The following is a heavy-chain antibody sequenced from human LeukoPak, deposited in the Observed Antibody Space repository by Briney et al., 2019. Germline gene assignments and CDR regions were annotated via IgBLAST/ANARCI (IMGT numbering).Heavy chain of an antibody. CDR3: AREGSPYCSGDSCYGDAFDV. Sequence: ASVKVSCKASGYTFTNYGISWVRQAPGQGLEWMGWINAYNGNTNYGKKLQGRVTMTTDTSTNTVYMLLRSLSSDDTALYYCAREGSPYCSGDSCYGDAFDVWGQGTMVTVSS. D-gene: IGHD2-15*01. J-gene: IGHJ3*01. CDR2: INAYNGNT. V-gene: IGHV1-18*01. CDR1: GYTFTNYG.